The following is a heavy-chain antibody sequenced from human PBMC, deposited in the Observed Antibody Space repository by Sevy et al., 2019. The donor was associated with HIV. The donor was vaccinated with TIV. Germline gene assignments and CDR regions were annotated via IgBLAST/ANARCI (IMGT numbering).Heavy chain of an antibody. CDR1: GFTFSNYG. CDR2: ISSSSSTI. Sequence: GGSLRLSCAASGFTFSNYGMHWVRQAPGKGLEWVSYISSSSSTIYYADSVKGRFTISRDNAKNSLYLQMNSLRDEDTAVYYCASDDSSSWYYFDYWGQGTLVTVSS. D-gene: IGHD6-13*01. CDR3: ASDDSSSWYYFDY. V-gene: IGHV3-48*02. J-gene: IGHJ4*02.